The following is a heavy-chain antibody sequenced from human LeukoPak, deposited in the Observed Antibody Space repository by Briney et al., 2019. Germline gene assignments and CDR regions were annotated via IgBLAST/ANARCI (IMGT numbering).Heavy chain of an antibody. Sequence: GGSLRLSCAASGFTISSNYMTWVRQAPGKGLEWVSVMYSDSSTFYADSVKGRFTISRDNSKNTLYLQMNSLRAEDTAVYYWARDHRLGGSWGQGALVFVSS. D-gene: IGHD3-16*01. J-gene: IGHJ4*02. V-gene: IGHV3-53*01. CDR3: ARDHRLGGS. CDR1: GFTISSNY. CDR2: MYSDSST.